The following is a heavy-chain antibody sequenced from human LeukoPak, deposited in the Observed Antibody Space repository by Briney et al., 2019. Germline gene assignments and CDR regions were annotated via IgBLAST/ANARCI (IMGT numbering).Heavy chain of an antibody. J-gene: IGHJ3*02. CDR1: GYTFSGYY. V-gene: IGHV1-2*02. CDR3: ARYLAAPYDAFDI. Sequence: ASVKVSCKASGYTFSGYYTHWVRQAPGQGLEWMGWINANSGGTKYAQKFQDRVTMTRDTSVSTAYMELSRLRFDDAAVYYCARYLAAPYDAFDIWGQGTMVTVSS. D-gene: IGHD6-6*01. CDR2: INANSGGT.